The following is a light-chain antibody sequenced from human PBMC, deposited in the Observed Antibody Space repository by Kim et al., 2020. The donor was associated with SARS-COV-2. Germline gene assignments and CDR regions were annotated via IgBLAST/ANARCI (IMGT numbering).Light chain of an antibody. CDR3: EQTKGFPWT. J-gene: IGKJ1*01. CDR1: QDISTW. V-gene: IGKV1-12*01. Sequence: DIHMTQSPSSVSASVGGRVTITCRASQDISTWLAWYQQRPGKAPKLLIYAASSLQSGVPSKFSGSGSGTDFTLTITSLQPEDFATYYCEQTKGFPWTFGQGTKVDIK. CDR2: AAS.